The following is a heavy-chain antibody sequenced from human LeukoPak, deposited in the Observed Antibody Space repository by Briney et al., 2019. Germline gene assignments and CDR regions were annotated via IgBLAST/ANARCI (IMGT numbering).Heavy chain of an antibody. D-gene: IGHD1-14*01. V-gene: IGHV4-4*07. CDR2: IYISET. CDR1: GGSISTYS. Sequence: SETLSLTCSVSGGSISTYSWNWIRQPAGKGLEWIGRIYISETKYNPSLKNRVTISVDTATNQFALKLSSVTAADTAVYFCARWRYISAPNWFDPWGQGILVTVSS. J-gene: IGHJ5*02. CDR3: ARWRYISAPNWFDP.